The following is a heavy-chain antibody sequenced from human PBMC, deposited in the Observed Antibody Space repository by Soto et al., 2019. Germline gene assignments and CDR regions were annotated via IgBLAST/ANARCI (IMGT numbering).Heavy chain of an antibody. CDR3: ATMNGYFEY. D-gene: IGHD3-22*01. Sequence: GGSLRLSCADSGFRFSSYSMSWVRQTPGKGLEWVAAITATGDRTYYADSVTGRFTISRGNSKKTHYLQMTSLRAEDTAMYYCATMNGYFEYWGQGTTVTVS. CDR1: GFRFSSYS. CDR2: ITATGDRT. V-gene: IGHV3-23*01. J-gene: IGHJ4*02.